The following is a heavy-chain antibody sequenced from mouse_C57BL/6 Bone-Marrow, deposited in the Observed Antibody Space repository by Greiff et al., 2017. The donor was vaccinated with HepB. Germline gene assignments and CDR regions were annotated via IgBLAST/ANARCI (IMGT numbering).Heavy chain of an antibody. CDR2: IYPGGGYT. J-gene: IGHJ2*01. CDR3: ARRDSSGYYFDY. V-gene: IGHV1-63*01. Sequence: QVQLKQPGAELVKPGASVKMSCKASGYTFTNYWIGWAKQRPGHGLEWIGDIYPGGGYTNYNEKFKGKATLTADKSSSTAYMQFSSLTSEDSAIYYCARRDSSGYYFDYWGQGTTLTVSS. CDR1: GYTFTNYW. D-gene: IGHD3-2*02.